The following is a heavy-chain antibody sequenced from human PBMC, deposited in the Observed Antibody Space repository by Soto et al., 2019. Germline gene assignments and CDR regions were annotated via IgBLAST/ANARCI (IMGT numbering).Heavy chain of an antibody. CDR1: GYTFTSYD. V-gene: IGHV1-8*01. J-gene: IGHJ3*02. D-gene: IGHD2-15*01. CDR3: ARERDIVVVVAATGAFDI. CDR2: MNPNSGNT. Sequence: QVQLVQSGAEVKKPGASVKVSCKASGYTFTSYDINWVRQATGQGLEWMGWMNPNSGNTGYAQKFQGRVTITADESTSTAYMELSSLRSEDTAVYYCARERDIVVVVAATGAFDIWGQGTMVTVSS.